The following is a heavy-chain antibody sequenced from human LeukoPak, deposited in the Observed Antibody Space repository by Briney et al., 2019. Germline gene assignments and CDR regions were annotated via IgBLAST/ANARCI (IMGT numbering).Heavy chain of an antibody. V-gene: IGHV3-23*01. CDR1: GFTFSSYA. CDR3: AKDPIQLWRYYYYGMDV. J-gene: IGHJ6*02. Sequence: GGSLRLSCAASGFTFSSYAMSWVRQAPGKGLEWVSAISGSGGSTYYADSVKGRFTISRDNSKNTLYLQMNSLRAEDTAVYYCAKDPIQLWRYYYYGMDVWGQGTTVTVSS. D-gene: IGHD5-18*01. CDR2: ISGSGGST.